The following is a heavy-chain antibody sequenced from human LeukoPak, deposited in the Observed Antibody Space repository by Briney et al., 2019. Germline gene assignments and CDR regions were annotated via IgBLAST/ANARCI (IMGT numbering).Heavy chain of an antibody. V-gene: IGHV1-18*01. CDR2: ISAYNGNT. CDR1: GYTFTSYG. D-gene: IGHD6-19*01. Sequence: ASVKVSCKASGYTFTSYGISWVRQAPGQGLEWMGWISAYNGNTNYAQRLQGRVTMTTDTSTSTAYMELRSLRSDDTAVYYCARVTVAGTSVSRYYYYGMDVWGQGTTVTVSS. CDR3: ARVTVAGTSVSRYYYYGMDV. J-gene: IGHJ6*02.